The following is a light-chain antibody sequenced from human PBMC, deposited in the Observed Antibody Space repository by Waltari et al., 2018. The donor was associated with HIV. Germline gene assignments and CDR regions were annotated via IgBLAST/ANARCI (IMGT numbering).Light chain of an antibody. CDR1: SSDVGGYNF. Sequence: QSALTQPASVSGSPGQSITISCTGTSSDVGGYNFVSWYQQHPGKAPKLIIYEVTNRPSGVSNRFSGSKSGNTASLTISGLQVEDEADYYCSSYSSSSTRVFGGGTKLTVL. CDR2: EVT. V-gene: IGLV2-14*01. J-gene: IGLJ3*02. CDR3: SSYSSSSTRV.